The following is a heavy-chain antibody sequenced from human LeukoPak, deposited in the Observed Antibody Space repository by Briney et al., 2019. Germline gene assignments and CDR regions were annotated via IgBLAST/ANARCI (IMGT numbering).Heavy chain of an antibody. V-gene: IGHV4-61*02. Sequence: SQTLSLTCTVSGGSISSGSYYWSWIRQPAGKGLEWIGRIYTSGSTNYNPSLKSRVTISVDTSKNQFSLKLSSVTAADTAVYYCAIGRSIITPWGQRTLVTVSS. CDR3: AIGRSIITP. CDR2: IYTSGST. J-gene: IGHJ5*02. D-gene: IGHD3-16*01. CDR1: GGSISSGSYY.